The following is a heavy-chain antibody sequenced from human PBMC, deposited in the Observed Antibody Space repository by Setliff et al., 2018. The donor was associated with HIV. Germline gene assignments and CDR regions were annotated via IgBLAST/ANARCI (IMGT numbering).Heavy chain of an antibody. CDR2: IYYSGSS. Sequence: SETLSLTCTLSGFSISSDGFYWSWIRQPPGKGLEWIGYIYYSGSSKNTPSLKSRVTISVDTPKNEFSLKLSSMTAADTAVYYCASRVPAARHFDYWGQGTLVTVSS. CDR1: GFSISSDGFY. D-gene: IGHD2-2*01. V-gene: IGHV4-61*08. CDR3: ASRVPAARHFDY. J-gene: IGHJ4*02.